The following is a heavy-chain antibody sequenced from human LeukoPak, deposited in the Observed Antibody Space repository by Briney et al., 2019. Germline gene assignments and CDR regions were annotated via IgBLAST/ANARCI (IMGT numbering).Heavy chain of an antibody. Sequence: GGSLRLSCAASGFTFSSYGMHWVRQAPGKGLEWVAFIRYDGSNKYYADSVKGRFTISRDNSKNTLYLQMNSLRAEDTAVYYCARSREQWLVRTLDYWGQGTLVTVSS. CDR1: GFTFSSYG. J-gene: IGHJ4*02. D-gene: IGHD6-19*01. CDR2: IRYDGSNK. V-gene: IGHV3-30*02. CDR3: ARSREQWLVRTLDY.